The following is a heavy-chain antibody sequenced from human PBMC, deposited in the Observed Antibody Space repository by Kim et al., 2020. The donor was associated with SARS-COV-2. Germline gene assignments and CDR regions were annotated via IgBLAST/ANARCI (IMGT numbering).Heavy chain of an antibody. CDR3: SRGGGCSGNACYWMDV. D-gene: IGHD3-16*01. V-gene: IGHV3-21*06. CDR1: GFDFSFHV. CDR2: ITARRI. J-gene: IGHJ6*02. Sequence: GGSLRLSCEASGFDFSFHVMNWVRQAPGKGLEWVASITARRIYYADSVRGRFTISRDDAKNSLYLQMDSLRVDDTAVYYCSRGGGCSGNACYWMDVWGQGTTVTV.